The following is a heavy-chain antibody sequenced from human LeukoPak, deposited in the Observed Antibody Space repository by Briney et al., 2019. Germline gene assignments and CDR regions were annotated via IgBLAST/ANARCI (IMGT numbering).Heavy chain of an antibody. D-gene: IGHD2-8*02. CDR1: GGSISSSSYY. Sequence: SETLSLTCTASGGSISSSSYYWGWIRQPPGKGLEWIGSIYYSGSTYYNPSLKSRVTISVDTSKNQFSLKLSSVTAADTAVYYCASGKNWCYFDFWGPGTMVTVSP. V-gene: IGHV4-39*01. CDR2: IYYSGST. J-gene: IGHJ4*02. CDR3: ASGKNWCYFDF.